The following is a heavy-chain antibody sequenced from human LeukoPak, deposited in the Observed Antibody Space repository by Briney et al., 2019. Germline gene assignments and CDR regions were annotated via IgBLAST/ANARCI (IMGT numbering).Heavy chain of an antibody. CDR1: GYSISSGYY. D-gene: IGHD4-17*01. CDR3: AREDYGDFEMGL. CDR2: IYHSGST. V-gene: IGHV4-38-2*02. Sequence: SESLSLTCAVSGYSISSGYYWGWIRQPPGKGLEWIGRIYHSGSTYYNPSLKSRVTISVDTSKNQFSLKLTSVTAADTAVYYCAREDYGDFEMGLWGQGTLVTVSS. J-gene: IGHJ4*02.